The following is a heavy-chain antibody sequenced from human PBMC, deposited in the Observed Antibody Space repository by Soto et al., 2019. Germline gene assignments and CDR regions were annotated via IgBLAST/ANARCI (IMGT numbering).Heavy chain of an antibody. Sequence: EVQLVESGGGLVQPGGSLRLSCAASGFTFSSYSMNWVRQAPGKGLEWVSYISSSSSTIYYADSVKGRFTISRDNAKNSLYLQMNSLRDEDTAVYYCARGGGSSWYGDWFDPWGQGTLVTVSS. CDR2: ISSSSSTI. J-gene: IGHJ5*02. D-gene: IGHD6-13*01. V-gene: IGHV3-48*02. CDR3: ARGGGSSWYGDWFDP. CDR1: GFTFSSYS.